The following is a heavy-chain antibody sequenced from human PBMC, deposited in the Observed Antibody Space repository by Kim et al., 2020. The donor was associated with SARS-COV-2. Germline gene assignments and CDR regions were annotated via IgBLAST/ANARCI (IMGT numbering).Heavy chain of an antibody. CDR1: GGSFSGYY. CDR3: ARHTIFGADLYYYYGMDV. Sequence: SESLSLTCAVYGGSFSGYYWSWIRQPPGKGLEWIGEINHSGSTNYNPSLKSRVTISVDTSKNQFSLKLSSVTAADTAVYYCARHTIFGADLYYYYGMDVWGQGTTVTVSS. CDR2: INHSGST. J-gene: IGHJ6*02. D-gene: IGHD3-3*01. V-gene: IGHV4-34*01.